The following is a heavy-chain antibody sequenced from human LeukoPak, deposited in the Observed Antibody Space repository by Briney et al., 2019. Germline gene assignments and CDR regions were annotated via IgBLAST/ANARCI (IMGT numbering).Heavy chain of an antibody. Sequence: PGGSLRLSCAASGFTFDDYGMSWVRQAPGKGLEWVSGINWNGGSTGYADSVKGRFTISRDNAKNSLYLQMNSLRAEDTALYYCARASYDILTGYYHDAFDIWGQGTMVTVSS. V-gene: IGHV3-20*04. D-gene: IGHD3-9*01. CDR3: ARASYDILTGYYHDAFDI. CDR2: INWNGGST. J-gene: IGHJ3*02. CDR1: GFTFDDYG.